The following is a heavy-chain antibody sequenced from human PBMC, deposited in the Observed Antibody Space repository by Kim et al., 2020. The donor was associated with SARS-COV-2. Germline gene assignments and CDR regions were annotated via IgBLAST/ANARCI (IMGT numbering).Heavy chain of an antibody. CDR2: LSYDATNK. D-gene: IGHD3-22*01. V-gene: IGHV3-30*04. J-gene: IGHJ4*02. Sequence: GGSLRLSCAASGFTFSTYAMHWVRQAPGKGLEWVALLSYDATNKYYADSVRGRFTISRDNSKNTLYLQMNSLRAEDMAVYYCARTTYHYDSSGLDYWGQG. CDR1: GFTFSTYA. CDR3: ARTTYHYDSSGLDY.